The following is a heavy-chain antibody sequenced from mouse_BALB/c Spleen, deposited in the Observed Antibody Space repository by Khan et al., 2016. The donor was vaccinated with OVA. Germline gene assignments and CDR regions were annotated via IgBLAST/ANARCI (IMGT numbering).Heavy chain of an antibody. CDR3: ASRDGSNYVGFAY. CDR2: INPNTGYT. V-gene: IGHV1-7*01. Sequence: VELVESGAELAKPGASVKMSCKASGYTFTDYWIHWIKQRPGQGLEWIGYINPNTGYTDYTQKFNDKATLTADKSSNTAYMRLSSLTSEDSAVYYCASRDGSNYVGFAYGGQGTLVTVSA. CDR1: GYTFTDYW. J-gene: IGHJ3*01. D-gene: IGHD1-1*01.